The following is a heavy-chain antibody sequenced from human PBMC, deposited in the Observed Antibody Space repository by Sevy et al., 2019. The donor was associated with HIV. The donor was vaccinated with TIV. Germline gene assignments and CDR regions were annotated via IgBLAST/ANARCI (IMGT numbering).Heavy chain of an antibody. Sequence: ASVKVSCKASGYTFTSYGISWVRQAPGQGLEWMGWISACNGNTNYAQTLQGRVTMTTDTSTSTAYMELRSLRSDDTAVYYCARATPLSVGTVRFVYYYYGMDVWGQGTTVTVSS. J-gene: IGHJ6*02. CDR1: GYTFTSYG. CDR3: ARATPLSVGTVRFVYYYYGMDV. CDR2: ISACNGNT. D-gene: IGHD3-16*01. V-gene: IGHV1-18*01.